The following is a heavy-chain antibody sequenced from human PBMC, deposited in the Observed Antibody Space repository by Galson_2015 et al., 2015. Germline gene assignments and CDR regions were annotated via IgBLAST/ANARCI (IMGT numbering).Heavy chain of an antibody. CDR1: GFTFSSYA. CDR3: AKVNMVRGVIFAFDI. V-gene: IGHV3-23*01. Sequence: SLRLSCAASGFTFSSYAMSWVHQAPGKGLEWVSAISGSGGSTYYADSVKGRFTISRDNSKNTLYLQMNSLRAEDTAVYYCAKVNMVRGVIFAFDIWGQGTMVTVSS. D-gene: IGHD3-10*01. J-gene: IGHJ3*02. CDR2: ISGSGGST.